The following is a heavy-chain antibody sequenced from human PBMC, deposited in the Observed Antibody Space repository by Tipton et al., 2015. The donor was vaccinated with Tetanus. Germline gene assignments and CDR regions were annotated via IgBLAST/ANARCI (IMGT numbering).Heavy chain of an antibody. Sequence: SLRLSCAASGFTFSSYSMNWVRQAPGKGLEWVSSISSSNDIYYADSVKGRFTISRDDAKNSLYLLMNSLRAEDTADYYCARAAGGSSGRYPFWGQGTLVTAAS. D-gene: IGHD3-22*01. J-gene: IGHJ4*02. CDR2: ISSSNDI. V-gene: IGHV3-21*01. CDR1: GFTFSSYS. CDR3: ARAAGGSSGRYPF.